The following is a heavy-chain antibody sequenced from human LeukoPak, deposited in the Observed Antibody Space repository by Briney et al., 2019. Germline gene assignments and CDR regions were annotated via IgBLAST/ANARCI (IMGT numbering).Heavy chain of an antibody. CDR1: GGTFSSYA. CDR3: AREVYYYDSSGYRDY. D-gene: IGHD3-22*01. V-gene: IGHV1-69*05. Sequence: SVKVSCKASGGTFSSYAISWGRQAPGQGPEWVGRIIPIFGTANYAQKFQGRVTITTDESTSTAYMELSSLRSEDTAVYYCAREVYYYDSSGYRDYWGQGTLVTVSS. CDR2: IIPIFGTA. J-gene: IGHJ4*02.